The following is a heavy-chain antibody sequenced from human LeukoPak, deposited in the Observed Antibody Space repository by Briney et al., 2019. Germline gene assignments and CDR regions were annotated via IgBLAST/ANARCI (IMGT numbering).Heavy chain of an antibody. CDR3: AKDGLGIWSRGYFDY. V-gene: IGHV3-30-3*01. Sequence: GGSLRLSCAASGFTFSSYAMHWVRQAPGKGLEWVAVISYDGSNKYYADSVKGRFTISRDNSKNTLYLQMNSLRAEDTAVYYCAKDGLGIWSRGYFDYWGQGTLVTVSS. CDR1: GFTFSSYA. J-gene: IGHJ4*02. D-gene: IGHD7-27*01. CDR2: ISYDGSNK.